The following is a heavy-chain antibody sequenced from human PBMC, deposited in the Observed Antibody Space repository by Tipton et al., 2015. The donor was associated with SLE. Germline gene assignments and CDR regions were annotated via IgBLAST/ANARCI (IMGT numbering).Heavy chain of an antibody. V-gene: IGHV4-61*02. D-gene: IGHD4-11*01. CDR3: VRDADYSKVLDY. J-gene: IGHJ4*02. Sequence: TLSLTCTVSGGSISSGSYYWSWIRQPAGKGLEWIGRIYTSGSTNYNPSLKSRVTISVDTSKNQFSLKLSSVTAADTAVYYCVRDADYSKVLDYWGQGTLVTVSS. CDR2: IYTSGST. CDR1: GGSISSGSYY.